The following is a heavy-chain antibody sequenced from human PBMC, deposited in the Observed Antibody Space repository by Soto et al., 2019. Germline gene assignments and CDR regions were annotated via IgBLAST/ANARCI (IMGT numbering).Heavy chain of an antibody. J-gene: IGHJ6*02. CDR1: GYSFTSYW. V-gene: IGHV5-51*01. CDR3: ATGEGNGSPPDRAYYYYGMDV. CDR2: IYPGDSDT. D-gene: IGHD3-10*01. Sequence: PGESLKISCKGSGYSFTSYWIGWVRQMPGKGLEWMGIIYPGDSDTRYSPSFQGQVTISADKSISTAYLQWSSLKASDTAMYYCATGEGNGSPPDRAYYYYGMDVWGQGTTVTVSS.